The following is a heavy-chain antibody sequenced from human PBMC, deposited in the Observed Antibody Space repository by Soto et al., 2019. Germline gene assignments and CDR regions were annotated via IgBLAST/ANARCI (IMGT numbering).Heavy chain of an antibody. J-gene: IGHJ4*02. D-gene: IGHD3-10*01. Sequence: QVQLQESGPGLVKPSQTLSLTCTVSGGSISSGGYYWSWIRQHPGKGLEWIGYIYYSWSTYYNPSLKSRLTISVDTSKNQFSLKLSSVTAADTAVYYCARGVTMVRGVIHTPYFDYWDQGTLVTVSS. CDR2: IYYSWST. V-gene: IGHV4-31*03. CDR3: ARGVTMVRGVIHTPYFDY. CDR1: GGSISSGGYY.